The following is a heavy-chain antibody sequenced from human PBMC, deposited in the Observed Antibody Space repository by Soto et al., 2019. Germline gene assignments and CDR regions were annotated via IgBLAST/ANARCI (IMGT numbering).Heavy chain of an antibody. CDR3: AKDLYYYDSSGYRNRIFDY. CDR1: GFTFSSYA. D-gene: IGHD3-22*01. J-gene: IGHJ4*02. Sequence: VQLLESGGGLVQPGGSLRLSCAASGFTFSSYAMSWVRQAPGKGLEWVSAISGSGGSTYYADSVKGRFTISRDNSKNTLYLQMNSLRAEDTAVYYCAKDLYYYDSSGYRNRIFDYWGQGTLVTVSS. V-gene: IGHV3-23*01. CDR2: ISGSGGST.